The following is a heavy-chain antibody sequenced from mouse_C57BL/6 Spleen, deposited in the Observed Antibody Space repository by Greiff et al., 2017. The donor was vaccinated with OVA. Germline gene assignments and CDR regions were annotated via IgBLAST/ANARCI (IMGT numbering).Heavy chain of an antibody. CDR1: GYTFTSYW. CDR2: IDPSDSET. Sequence: VQLQQPGAELVRPGASVKLSCKASGYTFTSYWMHWVKQRPIQGLEWIGNIDPSDSETHYNQKFKDKATLTVDKSSSTAYMQLSSLTSEDSAVYYCARRGGMGLRPCYYAMDYWGQGTSVTVSS. CDR3: ARRGGMGLRPCYYAMDY. J-gene: IGHJ4*01. D-gene: IGHD2-4*01. V-gene: IGHV1-52*01.